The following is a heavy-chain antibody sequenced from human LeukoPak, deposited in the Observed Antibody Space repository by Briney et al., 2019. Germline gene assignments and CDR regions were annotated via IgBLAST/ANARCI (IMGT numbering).Heavy chain of an antibody. CDR2: IDSKNGDT. CDR1: GYTFTDYC. Sequence: ASVKVSCKASGYTFTDYCIHWVRQAPGQGLEWMGWIDSKNGDTKYAQKFQNRVTISTDTSISTAYMDLRSLISDDTAIYYCANEAYCSGGGCSVQSVVFWGQETPVTASS. D-gene: IGHD2-15*01. V-gene: IGHV1-2*02. J-gene: IGHJ4*02. CDR3: ANEAYCSGGGCSVQSVVF.